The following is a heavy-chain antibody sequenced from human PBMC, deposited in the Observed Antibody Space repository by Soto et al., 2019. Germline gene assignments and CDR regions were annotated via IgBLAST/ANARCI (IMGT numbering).Heavy chain of an antibody. V-gene: IGHV4-34*01. Sequence: QVQLQQWGAGLLKPSETLSLTCAVYGGSFSGYYWSWIRQPPGKGLEWIGEINHSGSTNYNPSLKCRVTISVDTSKNQFSLKLSSVTAADTAVYYCARKGYCSSTSCFRGYNWFDPWGQGTLVTVSS. CDR1: GGSFSGYY. D-gene: IGHD2-2*01. CDR2: INHSGST. CDR3: ARKGYCSSTSCFRGYNWFDP. J-gene: IGHJ5*02.